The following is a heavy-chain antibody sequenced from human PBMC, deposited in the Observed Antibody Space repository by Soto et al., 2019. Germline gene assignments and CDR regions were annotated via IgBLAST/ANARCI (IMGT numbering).Heavy chain of an antibody. J-gene: IGHJ6*02. CDR3: ARGPGDCSSTSCYTVEYSSSWVSYYYGMDI. Sequence: PSETLSLTCTVSGGSFKSGSYSWSWIRQPPGKGLEWIGYVYHTGRTSYNPSLKSRVSISVDTSKNQFSLKLSSVTAADTAVYYCARGPGDCSSTSCYTVEYSSSWVSYYYGMDIWGQGTTVTVSS. CDR1: GGSFKSGSYS. V-gene: IGHV4-61*01. D-gene: IGHD2-2*02. CDR2: VYHTGRT.